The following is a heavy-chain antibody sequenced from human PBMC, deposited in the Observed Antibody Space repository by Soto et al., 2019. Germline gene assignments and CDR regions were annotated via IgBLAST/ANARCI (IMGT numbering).Heavy chain of an antibody. CDR3: ARSDDSWSGYSIDY. D-gene: IGHD3-3*01. J-gene: IGHJ4*02. CDR1: GGSISSSGFS. CDR2: IYHTGST. Sequence: PSETLSLTCTVSGGSISSSGFSWSWIRQPPGKGLEWIGYIYHTGSTYYSPSLKSRLTMSVDTSKNQFSLKLTSVTAADTAVYYCARSDDSWSGYSIDYWGLGTLVTVSS. V-gene: IGHV4-30-2*01.